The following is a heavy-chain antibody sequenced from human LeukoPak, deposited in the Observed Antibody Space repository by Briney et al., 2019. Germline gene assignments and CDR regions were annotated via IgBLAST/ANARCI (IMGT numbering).Heavy chain of an antibody. CDR3: AKDIAAAGTGPDY. J-gene: IGHJ4*02. V-gene: IGHV3-7*01. Sequence: ETLSLTCAVYGGSFSGYYWSWIRQPPGKGLEWVANIKQDGSEKYYVDSVKGRFTISRDNAKNSLYLQMNSLRAEDTAVYYCAKDIAAAGTGPDYWGQGTLVTVSS. CDR1: GGSFSGYY. CDR2: IKQDGSEK. D-gene: IGHD6-13*01.